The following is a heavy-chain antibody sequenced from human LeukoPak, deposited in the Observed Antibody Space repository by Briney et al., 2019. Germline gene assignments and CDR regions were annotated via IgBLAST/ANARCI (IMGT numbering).Heavy chain of an antibody. V-gene: IGHV4-39*01. CDR3: ARQVVAVAGTGYFDY. J-gene: IGHJ4*02. CDR1: GGSIRSSSYY. CDR2: IYYSGST. D-gene: IGHD6-19*01. Sequence: SETLSLTCTVSGGSIRSSSYYWGWLRQPPGKGLDWIGSIYYSGSTYYNASLKSRGTISVDTSKNQFSLKLNSVTAADTAVYFCARQVVAVAGTGYFDYWGQGTLVTVSS.